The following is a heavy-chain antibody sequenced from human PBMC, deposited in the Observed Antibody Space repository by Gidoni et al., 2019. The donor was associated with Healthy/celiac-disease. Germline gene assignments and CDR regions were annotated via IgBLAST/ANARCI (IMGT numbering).Heavy chain of an antibody. Sequence: QVQLQEAGPGLVKPSETLSLTCTGSGGSISSYYWSWLRQPPGKGLEWIGYIYYSGSTNYNPSLKSRVTISVDTSKVQFSLKLSSVTAADTAVYYCARAPSLTYYYDSSGPSGFDYWGQGTLVTVSS. D-gene: IGHD3-22*01. V-gene: IGHV4-59*08. CDR2: IYYSGST. CDR1: GGSISSYY. J-gene: IGHJ4*02. CDR3: ARAPSLTYYYDSSGPSGFDY.